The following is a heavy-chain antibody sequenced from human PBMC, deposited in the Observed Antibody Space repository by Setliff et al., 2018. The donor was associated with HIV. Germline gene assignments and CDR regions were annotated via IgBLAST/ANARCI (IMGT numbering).Heavy chain of an antibody. J-gene: IGHJ5*02. Sequence: PSETLSLTCTVSGGSISGYYWSWIRQPPGKGLAWIGYIYYGSTHYNPSFEGRVTISVDTSKNQFSLKLRSVTAADTAMYYCARRRCSAASCPDNSWNWLDPWGQGTLVTVSS. V-gene: IGHV4-59*08. D-gene: IGHD2-15*01. CDR3: ARRRCSAASCPDNSWNWLDP. CDR2: IYYGST. CDR1: GGSISGYY.